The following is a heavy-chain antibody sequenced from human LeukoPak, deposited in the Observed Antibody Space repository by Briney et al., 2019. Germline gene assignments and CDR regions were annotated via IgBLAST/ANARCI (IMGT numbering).Heavy chain of an antibody. Sequence: GESLKISCKGSGYSFTSYWIGWVRQMPGKGLEWMGIIYPGDSDTRYSPSFQGQVTISADKSISTAYLQWSSLKASDTAMYYCARQEWGSSSWRQDAFDIWGQGTMVTVSS. J-gene: IGHJ3*02. CDR2: IYPGDSDT. CDR3: ARQEWGSSSWRQDAFDI. D-gene: IGHD6-13*01. V-gene: IGHV5-51*01. CDR1: GYSFTSYW.